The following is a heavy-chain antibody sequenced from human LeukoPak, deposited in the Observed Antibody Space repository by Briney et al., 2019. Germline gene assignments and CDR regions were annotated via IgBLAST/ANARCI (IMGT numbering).Heavy chain of an antibody. CDR2: ISHDGTNQ. D-gene: IGHD2-15*01. V-gene: IGHV3-30-3*01. J-gene: IGHJ4*02. CDR3: ARLLVLAATEGFEF. Sequence: PGGSLRLSCAASGFPFSSYTMHWVRQAPGKGLEWVTFISHDGTNQDYADSVKGRFTASRDNSKNTLFLQMNSLRPEDTAVYYCARLLVLAATEGFEFWGQGTVVTVSS. CDR1: GFPFSSYT.